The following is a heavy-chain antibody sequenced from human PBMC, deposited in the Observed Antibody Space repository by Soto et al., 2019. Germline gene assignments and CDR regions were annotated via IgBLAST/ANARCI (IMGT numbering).Heavy chain of an antibody. CDR3: ASHGEQDYSDPSGYG. CDR1: GGTFSNYA. CDR2: IIPIFGTT. V-gene: IGHV1-69*12. Sequence: QVQLVQSGAEVKKPGSSVKVSCKASGGTFSNYALSWVRQAPGQGLEWMGDIIPIFGTTNNAQKFQRRVTITADEATSTAYMELNSLRSADTAVYYCASHGEQDYSDPSGYGWGQGTLVTVSS. D-gene: IGHD3-22*01. J-gene: IGHJ1*01.